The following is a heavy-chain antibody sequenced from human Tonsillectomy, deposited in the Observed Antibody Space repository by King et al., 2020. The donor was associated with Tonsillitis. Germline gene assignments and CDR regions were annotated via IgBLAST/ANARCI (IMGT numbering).Heavy chain of an antibody. D-gene: IGHD6-19*01. CDR2: IYYSGST. CDR1: GGSISSGGYY. CDR3: AREPRPVGAVAGGYYYYGMDV. V-gene: IGHV4-31*03. Sequence: QLQESGPGLVKPSQTLSLTCTVSGGSISSGGYYWSWIRQHPGKGLEWIGYIYYSGSTYYNPSLKSRVTISVDTSKNQFSLKLSSVTAADTAVYYCAREPRPVGAVAGGYYYYGMDVWGQGTTVTVSS. J-gene: IGHJ6*02.